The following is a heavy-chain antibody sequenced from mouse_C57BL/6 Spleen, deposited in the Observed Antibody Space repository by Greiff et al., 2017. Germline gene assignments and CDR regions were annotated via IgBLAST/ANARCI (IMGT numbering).Heavy chain of an antibody. V-gene: IGHV1-81*01. D-gene: IGHD3-2*02. Sequence: VQLQQSGAELARPGASVKLSCKASGYTFTSYGISWVKQRTGQGLEWIGEIYPRSGNTYYNEKFKGKATLTADKSSSTAYMELRSLTSEDSAVYFCAREGTTAQAGEAWFAYWGQGTLVTVSA. CDR2: IYPRSGNT. J-gene: IGHJ3*01. CDR1: GYTFTSYG. CDR3: AREGTTAQAGEAWFAY.